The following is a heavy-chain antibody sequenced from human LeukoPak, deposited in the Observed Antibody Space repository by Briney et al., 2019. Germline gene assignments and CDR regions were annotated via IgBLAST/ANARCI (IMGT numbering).Heavy chain of an antibody. J-gene: IGHJ4*02. CDR3: ARQAGLGYYFDY. Sequence: GASLKISCKGSGSCVISYWVGWVRQMPGEGLEWMGIIYPGDSDTRYSPSFQGQVTISADKSISTAYLQWSSLKASDTAKYFCARQAGLGYYFDYWGQGTLVTVSS. CDR2: IYPGDSDT. D-gene: IGHD3-16*01. CDR1: GSCVISYW. V-gene: IGHV5-51*01.